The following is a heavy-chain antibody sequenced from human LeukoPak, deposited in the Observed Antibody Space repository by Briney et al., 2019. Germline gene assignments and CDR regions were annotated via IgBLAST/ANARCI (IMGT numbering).Heavy chain of an antibody. V-gene: IGHV3-23*01. CDR1: GFTFSSYG. J-gene: IGHJ1*01. Sequence: PGGSLRLSCAASGFTFSSYGMSWVRQAPGKGLEWVSAISGSAVSTYYADSVKGRFTISRDNSKNTVSLQMNSLRGEDTAVYYCAKDDDWGRFKDWGQGTLVTVSS. CDR3: AKDDDWGRFKD. D-gene: IGHD3-16*01. CDR2: ISGSAVST.